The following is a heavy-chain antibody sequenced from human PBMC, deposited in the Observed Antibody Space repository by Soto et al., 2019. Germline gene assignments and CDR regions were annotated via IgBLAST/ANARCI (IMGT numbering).Heavy chain of an antibody. CDR3: ARDLSGWLKSKPAEY. Sequence: SVKVSCKASGGTFSSYAISWVRQAPGQGLEWMGGIIPIFGTANYAQKFQGRVTITADKSTSTAYMELSSLRSEDTAVYYCARDLSGWLKSKPAEYCGQGTLVTFSS. CDR1: GGTFSSYA. CDR2: IIPIFGTA. V-gene: IGHV1-69*06. J-gene: IGHJ4*02. D-gene: IGHD5-12*01.